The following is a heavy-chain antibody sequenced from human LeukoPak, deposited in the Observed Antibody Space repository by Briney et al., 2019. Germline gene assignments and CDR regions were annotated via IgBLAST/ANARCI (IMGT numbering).Heavy chain of an antibody. D-gene: IGHD3-22*01. CDR1: GYTFTGYC. Sequence: ASVKVSCKASGYTFTGYCMHWVRQAPGQGLEWMGRINPNSGGTNYAQKFQGRVTMTRDTSISTAYMELSRLRSDDTAVYYCASVGYYYDSSGYRFWGQGTLVTVSS. CDR2: INPNSGGT. V-gene: IGHV1-2*06. J-gene: IGHJ4*02. CDR3: ASVGYYYDSSGYRF.